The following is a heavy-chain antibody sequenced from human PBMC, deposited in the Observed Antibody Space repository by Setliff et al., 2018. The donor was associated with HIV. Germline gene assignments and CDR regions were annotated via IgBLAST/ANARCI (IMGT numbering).Heavy chain of an antibody. D-gene: IGHD3-22*01. CDR1: GDSISSDFY. CDR2: IHHTGRT. J-gene: IGHJ4*02. V-gene: IGHV4-38-2*02. Sequence: SETLSLTCTVSGDSISSDFYWGWIRQPPGKGLEWIGSIHHTGRTYYNPSLKSRITISLDTSKNQYSLKLTSVTAADTAVYYCARGSSSGTDLAVLWGQGTLVTVSS. CDR3: ARGSSSGTDLAVL.